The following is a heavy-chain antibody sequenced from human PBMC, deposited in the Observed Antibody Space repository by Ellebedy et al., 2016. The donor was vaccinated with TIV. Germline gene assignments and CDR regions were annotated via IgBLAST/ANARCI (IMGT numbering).Heavy chain of an antibody. V-gene: IGHV2-26*01. CDR1: GFSLSHVIMS. CDR3: ARTLLYCGGDCSYHFDY. D-gene: IGHD2-21*02. J-gene: IGHJ4*02. Sequence: SGPTLVKPTETLTLTCTVSGFSLSHVIMSVSWIRQPPGKALEWLAHIFSNDENSYSTSLKSRLTISKDTAKSQVVLTMTNMDPVDTATYYCARTLLYCGGDCSYHFDYWGQGTLVTVSS. CDR2: IFSNDEN.